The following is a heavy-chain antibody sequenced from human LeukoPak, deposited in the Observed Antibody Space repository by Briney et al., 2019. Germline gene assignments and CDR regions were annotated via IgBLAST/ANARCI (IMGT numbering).Heavy chain of an antibody. CDR3: ARDIATAGHFSFDY. Sequence: LSLSYASSGFIISSYSMNWVHQPARKGLELGTYIRSGGSNKYYEDSGKGRFTIATDNAKNSLYLQMISLRAEDAAVYACARDIATAGHFSFDYWGQGTLVTVSS. CDR2: IRSGGSNK. CDR1: GFIISSYS. J-gene: IGHJ4*02. V-gene: IGHV3-48*01. D-gene: IGHD6-13*01.